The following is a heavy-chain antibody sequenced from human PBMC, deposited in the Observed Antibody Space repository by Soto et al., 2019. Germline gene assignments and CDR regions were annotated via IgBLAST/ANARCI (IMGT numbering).Heavy chain of an antibody. CDR3: AKGLAAAPNKKFDY. CDR2: ISWDGGST. V-gene: IGHV3-43*01. CDR1: GFTVDDYT. Sequence: GGSLRLSCAASGFTVDDYTMHWVRQAPGKGLEWVSLISWDGGSTYYADSVKGRFTISRDNSKNSLYLQMNSLRTEDTALYYCAKGLAAAPNKKFDYWGQGTLVTVSS. D-gene: IGHD6-13*01. J-gene: IGHJ4*02.